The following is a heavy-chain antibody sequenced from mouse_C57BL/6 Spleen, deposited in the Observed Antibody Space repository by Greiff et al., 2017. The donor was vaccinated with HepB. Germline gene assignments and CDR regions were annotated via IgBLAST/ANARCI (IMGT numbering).Heavy chain of an antibody. V-gene: IGHV1-82*01. CDR2: IYPGDGDT. CDR1: GYAFSSSW. D-gene: IGHD1-1*01. J-gene: IGHJ2*01. Sequence: VQLQQSGPELVKPGASVKISCKASGYAFSSSWMNWVKQRPGKGLEWIGRIYPGDGDTNYNGKFKGKATLTADKSSSTAYMQLSSLTSEDSAVYCCARRMITTVVAFDYWGQGTTLTVSS. CDR3: ARRMITTVVAFDY.